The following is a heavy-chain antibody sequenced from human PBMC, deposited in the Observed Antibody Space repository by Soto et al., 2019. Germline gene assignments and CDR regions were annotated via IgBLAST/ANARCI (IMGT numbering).Heavy chain of an antibody. J-gene: IGHJ6*02. CDR3: ARGGYYDSSGSRNYHYYGMDV. D-gene: IGHD3-22*01. CDR1: GYTFSSYG. V-gene: IGHV1-18*01. Sequence: QAQLVQSGPEVKKPGPSVKVSCKASGYTFSSYGISWVRQAPGQGLEWLGWISPYDDDTKYAQNLQGRVRMTTDTSTRTVYMDLRSLRSDDTAIYYCARGGYYDSSGSRNYHYYGMDVWGQGTTVTVSS. CDR2: ISPYDDDT.